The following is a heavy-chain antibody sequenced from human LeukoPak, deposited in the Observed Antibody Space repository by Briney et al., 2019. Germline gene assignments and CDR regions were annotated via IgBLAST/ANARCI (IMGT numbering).Heavy chain of an antibody. CDR2: IYRSGST. V-gene: IGHV4-30-2*01. J-gene: IGHJ5*02. D-gene: IGHD2-2*01. CDR1: GGSISSGGYS. CDR3: ARVVVVPAADSIWFDP. Sequence: SETLSLTCAVSGGSISSGGYSWSWIRQPPGKGLEWIGYIYRSGSTYYNPSLKSRVTISVDRSKNQFSLKLSSVTAADTAVYYCARVVVVPAADSIWFDPWGQGTLVTVSS.